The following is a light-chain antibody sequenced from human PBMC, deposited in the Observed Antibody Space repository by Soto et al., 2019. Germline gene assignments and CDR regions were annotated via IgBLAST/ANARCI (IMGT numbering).Light chain of an antibody. CDR2: SSS. CDR3: QQYNNWPRT. J-gene: IGKJ1*01. V-gene: IGKV3-15*01. CDR1: QSVASN. Sequence: IVMTQSPATLSVSPGERATLSCRASQSVASNLAWYQHKPGQAPRLLIYSSSTRATDIPARFSGSGSGTEFTLTISSLQSEDFAVYYCQQYNNWPRTFGQGTRVDI.